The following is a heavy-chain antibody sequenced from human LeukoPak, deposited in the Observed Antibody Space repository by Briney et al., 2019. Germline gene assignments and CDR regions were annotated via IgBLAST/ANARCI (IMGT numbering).Heavy chain of an antibody. CDR3: ARARGGYQNAFDI. D-gene: IGHD3-22*01. V-gene: IGHV1-46*01. CDR1: GYTFTSYY. J-gene: IGHJ3*02. CDR2: INPINGGT. Sequence: ASVKVSCEASGYTFTSYYMHWVRQAPGQGLEWMGIINPINGGTTSAQKFQGRVTMTRDTSTSTVYMELSSLRSEDTAVYYCARARGGYQNAFDIWGQGTMVTVS.